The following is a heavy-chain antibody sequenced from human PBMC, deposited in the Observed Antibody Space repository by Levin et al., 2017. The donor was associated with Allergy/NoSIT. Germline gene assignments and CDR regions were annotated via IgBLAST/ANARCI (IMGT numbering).Heavy chain of an antibody. Sequence: ASVKVSCAASGFIFSNFAMSWVRQAPGKGLEWISSSGSGSTYYADSVKGRFTISSDNSKNTLYLQMDNLRAEDTALYYCAKATGGSWAEFDSWGQGTQVTVSS. J-gene: IGHJ5*01. CDR2: SSGSGST. D-gene: IGHD6-13*01. V-gene: IGHV3-23*01. CDR1: GFIFSNFA. CDR3: AKATGGSWAEFDS.